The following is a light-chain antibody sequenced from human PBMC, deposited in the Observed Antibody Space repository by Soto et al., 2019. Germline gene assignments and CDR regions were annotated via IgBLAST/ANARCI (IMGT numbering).Light chain of an antibody. CDR1: QSISTL. CDR3: QQYKSPPYT. Sequence: DIQMTQSPSTLSASVGDRVTITCRASQSISTLLAWYQQKPGKAPKLLIYDASSLENGDPARFSGNGSGTDFNIAISSPQSDDFATYYCQQYKSPPYTFGQGTRLEIK. J-gene: IGKJ2*01. CDR2: DAS. V-gene: IGKV1-5*01.